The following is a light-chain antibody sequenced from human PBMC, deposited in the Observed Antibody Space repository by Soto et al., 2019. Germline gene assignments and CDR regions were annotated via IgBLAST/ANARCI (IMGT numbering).Light chain of an antibody. CDR2: AAS. V-gene: IGKV1-17*01. J-gene: IGKJ4*01. CDR3: LQHNSYPLT. Sequence: DIQMTQSPSSLSASVGDRVTITCRASQGIRNGLGWFQQKPGKAPKRLIYAASRLQSGVSSRFSGSGSGTEFTLTISSLQPEDFATYCCLQHNSYPLTFGGGTKVEIK. CDR1: QGIRNG.